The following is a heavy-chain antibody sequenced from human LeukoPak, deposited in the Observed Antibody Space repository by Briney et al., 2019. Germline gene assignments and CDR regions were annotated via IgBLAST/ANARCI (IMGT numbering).Heavy chain of an antibody. CDR2: ISYDGNNR. CDR3: ARETCSSTNCYPGYYFDY. J-gene: IGHJ4*02. V-gene: IGHV3-30-3*01. D-gene: IGHD2-2*01. Sequence: GRSLRLSCAASGFTFSTYAMHWVRQAPGKGLEWVIVISYDGNNRYYADSVKGRLTISRDNSKNTVYLEMNSLRAEDTAVYYCARETCSSTNCYPGYYFDYWGQGTLVTVSS. CDR1: GFTFSTYA.